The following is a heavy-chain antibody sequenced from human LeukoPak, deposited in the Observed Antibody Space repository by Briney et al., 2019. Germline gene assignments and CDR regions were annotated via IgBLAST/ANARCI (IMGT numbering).Heavy chain of an antibody. D-gene: IGHD3-3*01. CDR2: INPNSGGT. J-gene: IGHJ4*02. CDR1: GYTFTGYY. Sequence: VASVKVSCKASGYTFTGYYMHWVRQAPGQGLEWMGWINPNSGGTNYAQKFQGRVTMTRDTSISTAYMELSRLRSDDTAVYYCARETIFGVVIPFDYWGQGTLVTVSS. CDR3: ARETIFGVVIPFDY. V-gene: IGHV1-2*02.